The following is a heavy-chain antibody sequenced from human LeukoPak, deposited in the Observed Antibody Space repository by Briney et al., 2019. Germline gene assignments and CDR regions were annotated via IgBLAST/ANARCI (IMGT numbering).Heavy chain of an antibody. Sequence: NPSETLSLTCTVSGGSINSTNYYWGWIRQPPGKGLEWIGSIYYSGSTYYNPSLKSRVTISVDTSKNQFSLKLSSVTAADTAVYYCARHISSGHYYYYYGMDVWGQGTTVTVSS. V-gene: IGHV4-39*01. CDR1: GGSINSTNYY. CDR3: ARHISSGHYYYYYGMDV. CDR2: IYYSGST. D-gene: IGHD3-10*01. J-gene: IGHJ6*02.